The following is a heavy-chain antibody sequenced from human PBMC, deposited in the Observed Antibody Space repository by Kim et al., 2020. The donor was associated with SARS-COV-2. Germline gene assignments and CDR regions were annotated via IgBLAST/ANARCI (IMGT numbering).Heavy chain of an antibody. Sequence: GGSLRLSCAASGFTFSTYWMHWVRQAPGKGLVWVSRIKSDGSTTTYADSVKGRFTISRDNAKNTLYLQMNSLRAEDTAVYYCARDVHISPSRGFEPWGQGTLVTVSS. V-gene: IGHV3-74*01. D-gene: IGHD2-21*01. CDR2: IKSDGSTT. CDR3: ARDVHISPSRGFEP. J-gene: IGHJ5*02. CDR1: GFTFSTYW.